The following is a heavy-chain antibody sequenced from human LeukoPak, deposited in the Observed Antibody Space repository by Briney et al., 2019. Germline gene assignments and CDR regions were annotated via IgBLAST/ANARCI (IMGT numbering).Heavy chain of an antibody. J-gene: IGHJ4*02. CDR2: INPSGGST. D-gene: IGHD3-22*01. CDR1: GYTFTSYY. CDR3: ARGSGHDSSGYFLFHFDY. Sequence: GASVKVSCKASGYTFTSYYMHWVRQAPGQGLEWMGIINPSGGSTSYAQKFQGRVTMTRDTSTSTVYMELSSLRSEDTAVYYCARGSGHDSSGYFLFHFDYWGQGTLVTVSS. V-gene: IGHV1-46*01.